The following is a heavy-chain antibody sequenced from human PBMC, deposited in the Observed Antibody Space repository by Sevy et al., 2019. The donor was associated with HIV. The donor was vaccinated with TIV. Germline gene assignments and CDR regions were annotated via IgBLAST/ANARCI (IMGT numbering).Heavy chain of an antibody. D-gene: IGHD2-8*01. CDR3: AREGCTRPHDY. J-gene: IGHJ4*02. CDR1: GFPFSKYS. Sequence: GGSLRLSCAASGFPFSKYSMSWIRQTPGKGLEWVATFSFGCGQINYADSVKGRCTISRDDSRNTFYLQMNSLRSDDTAIYYCAREGCTRPHDYWGQGTVVTVSS. CDR2: FSFGCGQI. V-gene: IGHV3-21*04.